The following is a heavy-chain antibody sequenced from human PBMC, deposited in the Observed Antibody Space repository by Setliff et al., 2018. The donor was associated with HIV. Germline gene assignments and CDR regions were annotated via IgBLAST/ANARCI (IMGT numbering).Heavy chain of an antibody. J-gene: IGHJ5*02. CDR3: AKDDRYYYDTSGSPSNWFDP. CDR1: GFTFTSYA. CDR2: INAGNGNT. Sequence: ASVKVSCKASGFTFTSYAIHWVRQAPGQGLEWMGWINAGNGNTKYSQKFQGRVTITRDTSASTAYMELSSLRSEDTAVYFCAKDDRYYYDTSGSPSNWFDPWGQGTLVTVSS. D-gene: IGHD3-22*01. V-gene: IGHV1-3*01.